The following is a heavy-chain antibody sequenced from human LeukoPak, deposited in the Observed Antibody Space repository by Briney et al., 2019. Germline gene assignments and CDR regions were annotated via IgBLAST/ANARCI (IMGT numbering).Heavy chain of an antibody. CDR1: GGSLSSYY. Sequence: SETLSLTCTVSGGSLSSYYWSWIRPPAGKGLEWVGYIYNSGTTNYNPSLKSRVTISIDPSKNQFSLKLSSVTAADTAVYYCAGSPMVRGVPDAFDIWGQGKMVTVSS. V-gene: IGHV4-59*08. CDR2: IYNSGTT. D-gene: IGHD3-10*01. CDR3: AGSPMVRGVPDAFDI. J-gene: IGHJ3*02.